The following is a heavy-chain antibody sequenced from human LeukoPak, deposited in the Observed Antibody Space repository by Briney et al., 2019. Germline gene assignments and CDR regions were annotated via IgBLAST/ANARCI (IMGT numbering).Heavy chain of an antibody. V-gene: IGHV3-48*03. CDR3: ARNYYYYYGMDV. J-gene: IGHJ6*02. CDR1: GFTFSTYE. Sequence: GGSLRLSCAASGFTFSTYEMNWVRQAPGKGLEWVSYISSSGTTIYYADSMKGRFTISRDDAKNSLYLRMNSLRAEDTAVYYCARNYYYYYGMDVWGQGTTVTVSS. CDR2: ISSSGTTI.